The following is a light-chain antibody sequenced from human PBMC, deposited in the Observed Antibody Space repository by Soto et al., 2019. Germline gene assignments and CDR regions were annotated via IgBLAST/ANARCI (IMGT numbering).Light chain of an antibody. CDR1: SSDVGGYNY. CDR3: SSYAGSNIYV. J-gene: IGLJ1*01. Sequence: QSVLTQPPSASGSPGQSVTISCTGTSSDVGGYNYVSWYQQHPGKAPKLMIYEVSKRPSGVPDRFSGSKSGNTASRTVSGLQAEDEADYYCSSYAGSNIYVFGTGTKVTVL. V-gene: IGLV2-8*01. CDR2: EVS.